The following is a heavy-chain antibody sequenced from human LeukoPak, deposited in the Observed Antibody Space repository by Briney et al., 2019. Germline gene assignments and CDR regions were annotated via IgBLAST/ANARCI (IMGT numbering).Heavy chain of an antibody. J-gene: IGHJ4*02. CDR1: GYTFTGHY. Sequence: ASVKVSCKATGYTFTGHYMHWVRQAPGQGLEWMAIINPSGGSTSYAQKFQGRVTMTRDMSTSTVYMELSSLRSEDTAVYYCARGVTMIVEPLYYFDYWGQGTLVTVSS. V-gene: IGHV1-46*01. D-gene: IGHD3-22*01. CDR3: ARGVTMIVEPLYYFDY. CDR2: INPSGGST.